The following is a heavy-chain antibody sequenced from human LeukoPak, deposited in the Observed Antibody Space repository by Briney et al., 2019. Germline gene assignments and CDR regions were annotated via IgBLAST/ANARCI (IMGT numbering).Heavy chain of an antibody. CDR2: IRKDGSLQ. D-gene: IGHD3-9*01. J-gene: IGHJ4*02. CDR3: TRVSGGYDMSDY. CDR1: GFTFSSFW. Sequence: GGSLRLSCAASGFTFSSFWMSWVRQAPGKGLEWVANIRKDGSLQYYVDSVEGRFTISRDNAKNSLYLQINTLRADDTAVYYCTRVSGGYDMSDYWGQGTLVTVSS. V-gene: IGHV3-7*03.